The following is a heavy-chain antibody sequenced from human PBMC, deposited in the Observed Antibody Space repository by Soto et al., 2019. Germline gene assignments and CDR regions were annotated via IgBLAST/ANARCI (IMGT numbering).Heavy chain of an antibody. D-gene: IGHD5-12*01. Sequence: QLQLQESGPGLVKPSETLSLTCTVSGGSISSSSYYWGWIRQPPGKGLEWIGSIYYSGSTYYHPSLKSRVTISVDTSKHQFSLKLSAVTAADTAVYYCARRREYSGYDGYWGQGTLVTVSS. CDR1: GGSISSSSYY. CDR3: ARRREYSGYDGY. J-gene: IGHJ4*02. CDR2: IYYSGST. V-gene: IGHV4-39*01.